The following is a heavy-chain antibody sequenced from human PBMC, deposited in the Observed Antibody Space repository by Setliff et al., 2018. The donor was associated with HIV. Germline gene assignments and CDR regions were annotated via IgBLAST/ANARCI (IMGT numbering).Heavy chain of an antibody. D-gene: IGHD2-2*01. V-gene: IGHV4-4*08. CDR2: IYTSGST. J-gene: IGHJ5*02. Sequence: SETLSLTCTVSGVSISGYYWSWIRQPPGKGLEWIGYIYTSGSTSYNPSLKSRVTISVDTSKNQFSLKLSSVTAADTAVYHCARRKGYCSGPSCLEFSWFDPWGQGTLVTVSS. CDR1: GVSISGYY. CDR3: ARRKGYCSGPSCLEFSWFDP.